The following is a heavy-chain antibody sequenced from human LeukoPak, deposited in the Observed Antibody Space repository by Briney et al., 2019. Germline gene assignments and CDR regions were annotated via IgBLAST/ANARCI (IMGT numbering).Heavy chain of an antibody. D-gene: IGHD2-15*01. CDR2: VSSSSAYI. CDR3: ARDLGYCRGGSCYSGPNHNWFDP. V-gene: IGHV3-21*01. J-gene: IGHJ5*02. Sequence: PGGSLRLSCAASGFTFSSYSMNWVRQAPGKGLEWVSSVSSSSAYIYYADSVKGRFTISRDNAKNSLYLQMNSLGAEDTAVYYCARDLGYCRGGSCYSGPNHNWFDPWGQGTLVTVSS. CDR1: GFTFSSYS.